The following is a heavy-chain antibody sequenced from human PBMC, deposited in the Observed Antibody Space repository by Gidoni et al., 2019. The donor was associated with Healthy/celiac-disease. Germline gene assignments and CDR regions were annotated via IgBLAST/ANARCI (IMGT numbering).Heavy chain of an antibody. J-gene: IGHJ4*02. CDR1: GSTFDDYA. D-gene: IGHD3-22*01. V-gene: IGHV3-9*01. CDR3: AKDMGPYYYDSSGYYFDY. Sequence: EVQLVEAGGGLVQPGRSLRPSSAPSGSTFDDYAMHWVRQAPGKGLELVSGISWNSGSIGYADSVKGRFTISRDNAKNSLYLQMNSLRAEDTALYYCAKDMGPYYYDSSGYYFDYWGQGTLVTVSS. CDR2: ISWNSGSI.